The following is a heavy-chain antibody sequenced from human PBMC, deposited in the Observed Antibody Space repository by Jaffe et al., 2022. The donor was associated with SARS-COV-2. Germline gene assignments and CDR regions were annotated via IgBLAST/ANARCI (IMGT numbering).Heavy chain of an antibody. CDR1: GGSISSGSYY. Sequence: QVQLQESGPGLVKPSQTLSLTCTVSGGSISSGSYYWSWIRQPAGKGLEWIGRIYTSGSTNYNPSLKSRVTISVDTSKNQFSLKLSSVTAADTAVYYCAREKAVTMIVVDSHNWFDPWGQGTLVTVSS. CDR2: IYTSGST. D-gene: IGHD3-22*01. J-gene: IGHJ5*02. CDR3: AREKAVTMIVVDSHNWFDP. V-gene: IGHV4-61*02.